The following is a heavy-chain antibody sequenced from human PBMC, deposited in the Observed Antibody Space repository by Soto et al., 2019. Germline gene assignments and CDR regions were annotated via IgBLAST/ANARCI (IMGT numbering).Heavy chain of an antibody. CDR2: INPKSGDT. D-gene: IGHD1-26*01. J-gene: IGHJ4*02. Sequence: ASVKVSLKAAGYTFTGYYIHWVRQAPGQGLEWMGWINPKSGDTNYAQKFQGRVSMTRDTSITTAYMEVSRLKSDDTAVYYCARGSPRMGALPTYWGQGTLVTVSS. V-gene: IGHV1-2*02. CDR1: GYTFTGYY. CDR3: ARGSPRMGALPTY.